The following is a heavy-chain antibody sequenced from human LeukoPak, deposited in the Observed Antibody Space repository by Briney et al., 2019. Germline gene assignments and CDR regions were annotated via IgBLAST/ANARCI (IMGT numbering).Heavy chain of an antibody. D-gene: IGHD2-15*01. Sequence: SGTLSLTCAVSGGSISSSNWWSWVRQPPGKGLEWIGEIYHSGSTNYNPSLKSRVTISVDKSKNQFSLKLSSVTAADTAVYYCARDSCSGGSCYYFDYWGQGTLVTVSS. CDR1: GGSISSSNW. J-gene: IGHJ4*02. V-gene: IGHV4-4*02. CDR3: ARDSCSGGSCYYFDY. CDR2: IYHSGST.